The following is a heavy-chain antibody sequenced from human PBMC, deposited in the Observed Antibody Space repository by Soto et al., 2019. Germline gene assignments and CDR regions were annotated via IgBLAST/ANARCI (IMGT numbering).Heavy chain of an antibody. CDR3: ARDFVAAAGMWFDP. Sequence: GGSLRLSCAASGFTFSSYGMHWVRQAPGKGLEWVAVIWYDGSNKYYADSVKGRFTISRDNSKNTLYLQMNSLRAEDTAVYYCARDFVAAAGMWFDPWGQGTLVTVSS. CDR1: GFTFSSYG. J-gene: IGHJ5*02. CDR2: IWYDGSNK. D-gene: IGHD6-13*01. V-gene: IGHV3-33*01.